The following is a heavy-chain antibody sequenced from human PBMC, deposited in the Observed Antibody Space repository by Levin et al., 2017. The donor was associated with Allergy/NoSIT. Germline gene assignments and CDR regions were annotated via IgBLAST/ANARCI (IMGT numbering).Heavy chain of an antibody. CDR1: GGSITGGSDY. D-gene: IGHD4-23*01. Sequence: SCTVSGGSITGGSDYWGWIRQPPGKGLEWVGSIYHYIGTTYYNPSLKSRVTISVDTSKNQFSLKLSSVTAADTAVYHCARLTTVITSYWYFDLWGRGTLVTVSS. V-gene: IGHV4-39*01. CDR2: IYHYIGTT. CDR3: ARLTTVITSYWYFDL. J-gene: IGHJ2*01.